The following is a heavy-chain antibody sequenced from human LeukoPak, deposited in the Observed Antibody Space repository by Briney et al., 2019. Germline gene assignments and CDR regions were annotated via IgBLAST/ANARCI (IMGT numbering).Heavy chain of an antibody. CDR2: ISSSGSGGNT. CDR1: GVTLSSYA. J-gene: IGHJ6*02. D-gene: IGHD3-3*01. Sequence: GGSLRLSCAASGVTLSSYAMSWARQAPGKGLEWVSGISSSGSGGNTYYADSVRGRFTISRDNSKNTLYLQMNSLRAEDTAVYYCAKDLGTNLGRFLEWLGLHYGMDVWGQGTTVTVSS. V-gene: IGHV3-23*01. CDR3: AKDLGTNLGRFLEWLGLHYGMDV.